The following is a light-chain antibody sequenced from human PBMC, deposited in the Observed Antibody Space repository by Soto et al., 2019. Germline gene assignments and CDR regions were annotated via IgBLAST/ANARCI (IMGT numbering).Light chain of an antibody. V-gene: IGKV3-20*01. J-gene: IGKJ3*01. CDR1: QSVSSSY. CDR2: GAS. CDR3: QQYGSSPPIT. Sequence: EIVLTQSPGTLSLSPGERATLSCRASQSVSSSYLAWYQQKPGQAPRLLIYGASSRATGIPDRFSGSGSGTDLTLTISRLEPEEFAVDYCQQYGSSPPITFGPRTKVDIK.